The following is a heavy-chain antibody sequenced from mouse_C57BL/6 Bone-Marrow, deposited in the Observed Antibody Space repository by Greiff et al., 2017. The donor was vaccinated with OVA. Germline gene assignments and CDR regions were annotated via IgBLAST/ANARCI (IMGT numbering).Heavy chain of an antibody. CDR2: ISRGGSYT. D-gene: IGHD2-14*01. Sequence: EVQGVQSGGDLVKPGGSLKLSCAASGFTFSSYGMSWVRQTPDKRLEWVATISRGGSYTNYPDSVKGRFTISRDNAKNTLYLQMSSLNSADTAMSDCARLRVRHYLDYWGQGTTLTVSS. V-gene: IGHV5-6*01. CDR1: GFTFSSYG. CDR3: ARLRVRHYLDY. J-gene: IGHJ2*01.